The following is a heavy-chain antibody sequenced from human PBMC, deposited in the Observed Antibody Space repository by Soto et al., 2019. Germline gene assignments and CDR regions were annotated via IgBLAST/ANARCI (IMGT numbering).Heavy chain of an antibody. V-gene: IGHV1-3*01. CDR2: INVNNDNT. J-gene: IGHJ4*01. CDR1: GYTFTSHT. D-gene: IGHD5-18*01. Sequence: QVQLVQSGTEVKKPGASVKVSCKASGYTFTSHTIHWMRQAPGQSLEWMAWINVNNDNTKYSHTFQGRVSLTMDTSASTVYMELSSLRSEDTAVYYCARSSFTAVDYWGHGTLVSVSS. CDR3: ARSSFTAVDY.